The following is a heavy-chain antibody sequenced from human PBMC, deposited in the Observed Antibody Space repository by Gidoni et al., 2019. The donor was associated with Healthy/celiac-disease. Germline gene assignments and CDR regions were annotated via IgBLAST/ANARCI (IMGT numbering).Heavy chain of an antibody. D-gene: IGHD2-15*01. CDR2: IKSKTDGGTT. CDR3: TTDRCSGGSCYRRY. Sequence: MSWVRQAPGKGLEWVGRIKSKTDGGTTDYAAPVKGRFTISRDDSKNTLYLQMNSLKTEDTAVYYCTTDRCSGGSCYRRYWGQGTLVTVSS. V-gene: IGHV3-15*01. J-gene: IGHJ4*02.